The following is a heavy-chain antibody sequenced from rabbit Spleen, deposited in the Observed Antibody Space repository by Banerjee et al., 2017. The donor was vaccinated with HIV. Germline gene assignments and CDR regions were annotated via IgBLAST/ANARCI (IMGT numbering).Heavy chain of an antibody. J-gene: IGHJ4*01. Sequence: QEQLVESGGGLVQPGGSLKLSCTASGFSFSNKAVMCWVRQAPGKGLQWIACINAGSSGNTYYASWAKGRFTISKTSSTTVTLQMTSLTAADTATHFCARADSDYNKGLNLWGQGTLVTVS. CDR1: GFSFSNKAV. CDR3: ARADSDYNKGLNL. V-gene: IGHV1S45*01. D-gene: IGHD1-1*01. CDR2: INAGSSGNT.